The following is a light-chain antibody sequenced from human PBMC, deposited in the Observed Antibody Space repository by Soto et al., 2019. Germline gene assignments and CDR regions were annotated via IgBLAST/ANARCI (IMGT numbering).Light chain of an antibody. J-gene: IGKJ1*01. V-gene: IGKV3-15*01. CDR1: QSVATN. Sequence: IVMTQSPATLSMSQGDRATLSCRASQSVATNMAWYEQKPGQAPRLLIYGASIRATGVPARFTGSWSETEFILTINSLKSEDFAVYYCHQYNSGLRTVGRGPRVEV. CDR2: GAS. CDR3: HQYNSGLRT.